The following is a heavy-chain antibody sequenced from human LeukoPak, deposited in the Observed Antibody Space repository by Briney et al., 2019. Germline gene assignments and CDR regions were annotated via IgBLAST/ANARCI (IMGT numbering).Heavy chain of an antibody. D-gene: IGHD6-13*01. CDR1: EFSVGSNY. J-gene: IGHJ4*02. CDR3: AKDPTAAAHFDY. CDR2: IYSGGST. V-gene: IGHV3-53*01. Sequence: GGSLRLSCAASEFSVGSNYMTWVRQAPGKGLEWVSLIYSGGSTYYADSVKGRFTISRDNSKNTLYLQMNSLRAEDTAVYYCAKDPTAAAHFDYWGQGTLVTVSS.